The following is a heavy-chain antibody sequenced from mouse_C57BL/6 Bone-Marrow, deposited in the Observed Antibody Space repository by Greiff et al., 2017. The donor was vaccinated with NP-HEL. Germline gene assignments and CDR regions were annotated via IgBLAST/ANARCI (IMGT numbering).Heavy chain of an antibody. D-gene: IGHD3-2*02. CDR3: ARWAAQAWFAY. CDR2: IDPSDSYT. V-gene: IGHV1-59*01. Sequence: QVQLQQPGAELVRPGTSVKLSCKASGYTFTSYWMHWVKQRPGQGLEWIGVIDPSDSYTNYNQKFKGKATLTVDTSSSTAYMQLSSLTSEDSAVYYCARWAAQAWFAYWGQGTLVTVSA. CDR1: GYTFTSYW. J-gene: IGHJ3*01.